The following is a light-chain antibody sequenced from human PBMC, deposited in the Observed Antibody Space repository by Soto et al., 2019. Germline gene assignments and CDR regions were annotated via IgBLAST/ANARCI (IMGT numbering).Light chain of an antibody. J-gene: IGKJ1*01. CDR2: GSS. CDR3: QKYTNWHQT. CDR1: QGISND. Sequence: VLTQAPDTLSVSRGERATLSCGASQGISNDVAWYQLKDGQVPRLLIYGSSTRAADVPARFSGCGSGTEFTLTISRLQAEDFAQYHCQKYTNWHQTLGQGPKVDIK. V-gene: IGKV3-15*01.